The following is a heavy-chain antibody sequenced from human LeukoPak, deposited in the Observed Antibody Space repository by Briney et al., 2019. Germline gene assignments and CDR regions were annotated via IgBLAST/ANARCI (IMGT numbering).Heavy chain of an antibody. CDR3: ARAPGVTAPPFDN. V-gene: IGHV3-30-3*01. CDR2: ISYDGSNK. Sequence: GRSLRLSCAASGFTFSTYAMHWVRQASDKGLEWVAVISYDGSNKYYADSVKGRFTISRDNSKNTLYLQMNSLRAEDTAVYYCARAPGVTAPPFDNWGQGTLVTVSS. CDR1: GFTFSTYA. D-gene: IGHD2-21*02. J-gene: IGHJ4*02.